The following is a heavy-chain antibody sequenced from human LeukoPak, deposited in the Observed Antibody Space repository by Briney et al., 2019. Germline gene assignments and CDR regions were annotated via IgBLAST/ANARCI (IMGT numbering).Heavy chain of an antibody. Sequence: ASVKVSCKASGYTFTSYGISWVRQAPGQGLEWMGWIDPNSAGTNYAQKFQGRVTMTRDTSINTVYMELSRLRSDDTAIYYCARGRGECSDVSCSRGWFDPWGQGTLVTVSS. J-gene: IGHJ5*02. CDR2: IDPNSAGT. CDR1: GYTFTSYG. CDR3: ARGRGECSDVSCSRGWFDP. D-gene: IGHD2-15*01. V-gene: IGHV1-2*02.